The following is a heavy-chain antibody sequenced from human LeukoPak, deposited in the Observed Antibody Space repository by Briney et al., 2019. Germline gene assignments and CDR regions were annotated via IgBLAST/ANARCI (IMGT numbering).Heavy chain of an antibody. V-gene: IGHV3-48*01. J-gene: IGHJ4*02. CDR2: ISSSSTI. Sequence: QSGGSLRLSCAASGFTFSSYSMNWVRQAPGKGLEWVSYISSSSTIYYADSVKGRFTISRDNAKNSLYLQMNSLRAEDTAVYYCARDLYDYCSSTSCYTRGDYWGQGTLVTVSS. D-gene: IGHD2-2*02. CDR1: GFTFSSYS. CDR3: ARDLYDYCSSTSCYTRGDY.